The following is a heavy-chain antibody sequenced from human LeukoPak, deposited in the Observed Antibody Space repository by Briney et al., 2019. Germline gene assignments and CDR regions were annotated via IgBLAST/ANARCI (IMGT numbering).Heavy chain of an antibody. CDR3: ARAQVGYNWFDP. Sequence: GGSLRLSCAASGFTVSNYTINWVRQPPGKGLEWVSSISRRSTYIYYADSVKGRFTISKDNAKNSLYLQMDSLRAEDTAVYYCARAQVGYNWFDPWGQGTLVTVSS. CDR1: GFTVSNYT. CDR2: ISRRSTYI. D-gene: IGHD1-26*01. V-gene: IGHV3-21*01. J-gene: IGHJ5*02.